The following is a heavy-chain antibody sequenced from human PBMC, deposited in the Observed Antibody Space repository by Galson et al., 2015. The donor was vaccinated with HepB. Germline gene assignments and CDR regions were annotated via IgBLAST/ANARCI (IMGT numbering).Heavy chain of an antibody. CDR2: ISGSGGGT. Sequence: LRLSCAASGFTSSSYAMSWVRQAPGKGLEWVSAISGSGGGTYYADSVKGRFSISRDNSKNTLYLQMNSLRAEDTAVYYCAKLIVVVLAAISPSWQDYWGQGTLVTVSS. V-gene: IGHV3-23*01. CDR3: AKLIVVVLAAISPSWQDY. J-gene: IGHJ4*02. D-gene: IGHD2-2*02. CDR1: GFTSSSYA.